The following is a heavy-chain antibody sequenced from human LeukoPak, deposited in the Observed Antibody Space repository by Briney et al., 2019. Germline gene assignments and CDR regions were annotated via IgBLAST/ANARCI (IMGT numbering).Heavy chain of an antibody. CDR1: GGTFSSYA. CDR2: IIPIFGIA. V-gene: IGHV1-69*04. Sequence: GASVKVSCKASGGTFSSYAISCVRQAPGQGLEWMGRIIPIFGIANYAQKFQGRVTITADKSTSTAYMELSSLRSEDTAVYYCARSDAVAAYFDYWGQGTLVTVSS. J-gene: IGHJ4*02. D-gene: IGHD6-19*01. CDR3: ARSDAVAAYFDY.